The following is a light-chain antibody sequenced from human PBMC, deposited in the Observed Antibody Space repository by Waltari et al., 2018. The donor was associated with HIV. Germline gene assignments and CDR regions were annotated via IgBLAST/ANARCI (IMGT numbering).Light chain of an antibody. CDR3: QSYDRSLSNWV. J-gene: IGLJ3*02. CDR1: SSNIWAGYD. Sequence: QSVLTQPPSVSVSPGQGVTISSTGSSSNIWAGYDLHRYQQLPGTAPTLPISGNSNRPSGVPDRFSGSKSGTSASLAISGLQPDDETDYYCQSYDRSLSNWVFGGGTKLTVL. V-gene: IGLV1-40*01. CDR2: GNS.